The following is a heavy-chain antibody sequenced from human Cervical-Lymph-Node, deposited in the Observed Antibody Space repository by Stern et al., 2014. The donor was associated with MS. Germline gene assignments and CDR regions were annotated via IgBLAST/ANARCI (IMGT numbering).Heavy chain of an antibody. CDR1: GFTFEDYG. D-gene: IGHD2-8*02. J-gene: IGHJ6*02. CDR2: LNWNGGST. CDR3: ARAFCTGGVCYSFPFYGMDV. V-gene: IGHV3-20*01. Sequence: VQLVQSGGGVVRPGRSLRLSCAASGFTFEDYGLSWVRQAPGKGLEWVAALNWNGGSTVYAGSVQGRFTISRDNAKNSLYLQMNSLRAEDTALYHCARAFCTGGVCYSFPFYGMDVWGQGTTVTVSS.